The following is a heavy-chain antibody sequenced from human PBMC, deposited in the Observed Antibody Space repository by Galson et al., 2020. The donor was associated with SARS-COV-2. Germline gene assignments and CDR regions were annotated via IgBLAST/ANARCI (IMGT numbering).Heavy chain of an antibody. CDR2: INKDGSEK. Sequence: GESLKISCAASAFTFTKSWMTWVRQAPGKGLEWVANINKDGSEKYYVDFVKGRFTISRDNAQNSLYLQMNSLRAEDTAVYYCARGGYDSSWYWRVWGRGNLVTVSS. V-gene: IGHV3-7*01. CDR3: ARGGYDSSWYWRV. CDR1: AFTFTKSW. D-gene: IGHD3-22*01. J-gene: IGHJ4*02.